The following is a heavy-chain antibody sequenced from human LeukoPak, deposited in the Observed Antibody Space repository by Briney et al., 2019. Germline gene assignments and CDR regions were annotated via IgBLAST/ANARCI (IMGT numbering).Heavy chain of an antibody. D-gene: IGHD3-22*01. V-gene: IGHV3-23*01. Sequence: GETLRLSCAASGFTFSSYAMAWVRQAPGKGLEWVSVTSSSGGTTYYADSVKGRFAMSRDSSKKTLYLQMNSLRADDTALYYCAKVRSGYYNDAFDMWGQGTMVTVSS. CDR2: TSSSGGTT. J-gene: IGHJ3*02. CDR3: AKVRSGYYNDAFDM. CDR1: GFTFSSYA.